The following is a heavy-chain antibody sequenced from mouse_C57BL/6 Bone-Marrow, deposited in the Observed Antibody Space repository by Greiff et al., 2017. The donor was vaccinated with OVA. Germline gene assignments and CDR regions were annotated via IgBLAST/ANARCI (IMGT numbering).Heavy chain of an antibody. V-gene: IGHV1-63*01. Sequence: VQLQQSGAELVRPGTSVKMSCKASGYTFTNYWIGWAKQRPGHGLEWIGDIYPGGGYTNYTEKFKGKATLTADKSSSTAYLQLSSRTSEDSAIYYWARAGNSGYFCYAMDYWGQGTSVTVSS. J-gene: IGHJ4*01. CDR1: GYTFTNYW. D-gene: IGHD3-2*02. CDR2: IYPGGGYT. CDR3: ARAGNSGYFCYAMDY.